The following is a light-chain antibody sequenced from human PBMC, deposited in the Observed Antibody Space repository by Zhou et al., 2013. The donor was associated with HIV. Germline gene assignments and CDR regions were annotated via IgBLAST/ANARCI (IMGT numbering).Light chain of an antibody. J-gene: IGKJ5*01. CDR3: QQHHFYPVT. Sequence: DIQMSQSPSTLSTSVGDSVTITCRASQTIGSWLAWYQQKPGKAPNLLIYKASNLESGVPSRFSGSGSGTEFTLTITSLQPGDFGTFFCQQHHFYPVTFGPGTRLQV. CDR1: QTIGSW. CDR2: KAS. V-gene: IGKV1-5*03.